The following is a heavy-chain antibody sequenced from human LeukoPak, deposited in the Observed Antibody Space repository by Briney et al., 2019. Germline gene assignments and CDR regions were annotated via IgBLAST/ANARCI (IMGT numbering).Heavy chain of an antibody. J-gene: IGHJ4*02. CDR2: ISGSGGYT. Sequence: GWSLRLSCAVSGFTFSTYAMSWVRQAPGKGLEWVTAISGSGGYTSYADSVRGRFTISRDNSKNTLYLQMNSLRAEDTAVYYCAREGNQVLEYQSDYWGQGTLVTVSS. CDR1: GFTFSTYA. CDR3: AREGNQVLEYQSDY. V-gene: IGHV3-23*01. D-gene: IGHD3-3*01.